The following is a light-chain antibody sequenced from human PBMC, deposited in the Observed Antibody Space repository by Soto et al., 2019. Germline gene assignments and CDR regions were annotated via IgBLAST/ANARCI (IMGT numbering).Light chain of an antibody. CDR2: EVR. Sequence: QSVLTQPASVSGSPGQSITISCAGTMRDVGAYNLVSWYQQHPGRAPQLIIYEVRNRPLGISFRFSGSKSGNTASLTISGLQAEDEADYYCSSYTSKSSLIFGGGTKLTVL. CDR3: SSYTSKSSLI. CDR1: MRDVGAYNL. V-gene: IGLV2-14*01. J-gene: IGLJ2*01.